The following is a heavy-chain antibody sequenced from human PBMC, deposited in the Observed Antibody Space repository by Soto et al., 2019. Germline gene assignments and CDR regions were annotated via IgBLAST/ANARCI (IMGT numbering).Heavy chain of an antibody. Sequence: SVKVSCKASGGTFSSYAISWVRQAPGQGLEWMGGIIPIFGTANYAQKFQGRVTITADESTSTAYMELSSLRSEDTAVYYCARGRYCSGGSCYSELDYWGQGTLVTAPQ. CDR3: ARGRYCSGGSCYSELDY. J-gene: IGHJ4*02. V-gene: IGHV1-69*13. D-gene: IGHD2-15*01. CDR1: GGTFSSYA. CDR2: IIPIFGTA.